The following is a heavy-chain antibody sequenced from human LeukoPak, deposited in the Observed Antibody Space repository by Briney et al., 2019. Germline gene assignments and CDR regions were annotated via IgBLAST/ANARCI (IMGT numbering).Heavy chain of an antibody. Sequence: GGSLRLSCAASGFTFSSYSMNWVRQAPGKGLEWVSSISSSSSYIYYADSVKGRFTISRDNAKNSLYLQMNSLRAEDTAVYYCARGSIVGATYLDYWGQGTPVTVSS. D-gene: IGHD1-26*01. V-gene: IGHV3-21*01. CDR3: ARGSIVGATYLDY. CDR2: ISSSSSYI. CDR1: GFTFSSYS. J-gene: IGHJ4*02.